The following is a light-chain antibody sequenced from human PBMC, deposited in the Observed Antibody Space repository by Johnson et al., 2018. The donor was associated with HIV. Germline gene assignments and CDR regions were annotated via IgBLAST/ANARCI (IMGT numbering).Light chain of an antibody. J-gene: IGLJ1*01. V-gene: IGLV1-51*02. CDR1: RSNIGNNY. CDR2: ENN. CDR3: GPWDSSLSAEV. Sequence: QPVLTQPPSVSAAPGQKVTISCSGSRSNIGNNYVSWYQQLPGTAPKLLIYENNKRPSGIPDRFSGSKSGTSATLGITGLQTGDEADYYCGPWDSSLSAEVFGTGTKVTVL.